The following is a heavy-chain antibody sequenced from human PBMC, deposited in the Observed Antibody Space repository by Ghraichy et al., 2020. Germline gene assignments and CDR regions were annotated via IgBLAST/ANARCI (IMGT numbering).Heavy chain of an antibody. J-gene: IGHJ4*02. CDR2: TYYRSKWYN. Sequence: SQTLSLTCAISGYSVSSNSAAWNWIRQSPSRGLEWLGRTYYRSKWYNDYAVSVKGRITINPDTSKNRFSLQLDSVTPEDTAVYYCARATSIVARYSNFNFWGQGNLVSVSS. CDR3: ARATSIVARYSNFNF. D-gene: IGHD6-6*01. CDR1: GYSVSSNSAA. V-gene: IGHV6-1*01.